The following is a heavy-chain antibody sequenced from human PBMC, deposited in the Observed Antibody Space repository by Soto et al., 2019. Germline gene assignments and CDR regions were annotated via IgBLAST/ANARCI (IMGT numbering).Heavy chain of an antibody. D-gene: IGHD3-3*01. J-gene: IGHJ6*02. Sequence: PSETLSLTCTVSGGSVSSGSYYWGWIRHPPVKGLEWIGYIYYSGSTNYNPSLKSRVTISVDTSKNQFSLKLSSVTAADTAVYYCARAGPDPSYDFWSGLYGMDVWGQGTTVTVSS. CDR1: GGSVSSGSYY. CDR2: IYYSGST. V-gene: IGHV4-61*01. CDR3: ARAGPDPSYDFWSGLYGMDV.